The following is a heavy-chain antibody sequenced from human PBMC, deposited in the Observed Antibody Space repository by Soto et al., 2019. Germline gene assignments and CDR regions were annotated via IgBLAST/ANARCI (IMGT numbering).Heavy chain of an antibody. V-gene: IGHV1-46*04. CDR2: IHYSGATP. D-gene: IGHD3-16*01. Sequence: QVQLVQSGAEVKRPGASVKVSCKASGYTFTNYYMHWVRQAPGQGLEWMGVIHYSGATPTYAQKLQGRSTHGRGPSTSTVYVELSSLTSEDTAVYYCARGGPDLAKIRSFDYWGQGTLVTVSS. CDR3: ARGGPDLAKIRSFDY. J-gene: IGHJ4*02. CDR1: GYTFTNYY.